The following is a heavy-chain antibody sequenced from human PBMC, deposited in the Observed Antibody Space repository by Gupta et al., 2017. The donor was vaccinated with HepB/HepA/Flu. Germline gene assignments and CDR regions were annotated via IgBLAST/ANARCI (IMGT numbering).Heavy chain of an antibody. CDR2: LDNSGDYT. Sequence: EVQMLESGGGLVQPGGSLRLSCAASGFMFRSYAMSWVRQAPGKGLEWVSALDNSGDYTYYADSAKDRFTIFRDNSKGTLYLEMNSLTADDXAXYYCAKXSGVTRIGRYFDFWGQGTLVTVSS. V-gene: IGHV3-23*01. CDR3: AKXSGVTRIGRYFDF. D-gene: IGHD3-9*01. J-gene: IGHJ4*02. CDR1: GFMFRSYA.